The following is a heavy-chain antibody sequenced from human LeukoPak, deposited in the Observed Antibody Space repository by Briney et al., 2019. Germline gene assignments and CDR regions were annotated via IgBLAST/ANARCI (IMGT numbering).Heavy chain of an antibody. Sequence: GGSLRLSCTASGFTFGDHAMSCVRQAPGKGLEWVGFIRSKTYGKTTEYAASVKGRFTISRDDSKNIAYLQTNSLKTEDTAIYYCTRFVPYLDYWGQGTLVTVSS. J-gene: IGHJ4*02. CDR2: IRSKTYGKTT. CDR3: TRFVPYLDY. V-gene: IGHV3-49*04. CDR1: GFTFGDHA. D-gene: IGHD3-16*01.